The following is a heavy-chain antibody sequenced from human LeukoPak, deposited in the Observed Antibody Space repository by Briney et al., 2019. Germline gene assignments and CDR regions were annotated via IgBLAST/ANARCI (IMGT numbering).Heavy chain of an antibody. J-gene: IGHJ4*02. Sequence: GGSLRLSCAASGFTFSDNYMTWIRQAPGKGLEWVSYISNTGSTTYYADPVKGRFTISRDNAKNSLYLQMNSLRAEDTAVDYCAKARKGYYFDYWGKEPLVTVPS. CDR1: GFTFSDNY. CDR2: ISNTGSTT. CDR3: AKARKGYYFDY. V-gene: IGHV3-11*04.